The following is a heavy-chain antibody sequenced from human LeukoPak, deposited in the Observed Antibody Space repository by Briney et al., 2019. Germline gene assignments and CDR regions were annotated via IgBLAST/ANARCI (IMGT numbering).Heavy chain of an antibody. V-gene: IGHV1-18*01. Sequence: ASVKVSCKASGYTFTSYGISWVRQAPGQGLEWMGWISAYNGNTNYAQKPQGRVTMTTDTSTSTAYMELRSVRSDDTAVYYCARDHQRAVTTAGDYWGQGTLVTVSS. CDR1: GYTFTSYG. CDR3: ARDHQRAVTTAGDY. D-gene: IGHD4-17*01. CDR2: ISAYNGNT. J-gene: IGHJ4*02.